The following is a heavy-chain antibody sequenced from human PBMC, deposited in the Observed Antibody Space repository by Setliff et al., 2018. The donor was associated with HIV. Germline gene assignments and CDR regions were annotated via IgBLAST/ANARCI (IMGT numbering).Heavy chain of an antibody. Sequence: GGSLRLSCAASGFTFSSYWMSWVRQAPGKGLEWMANIKQDGSEKYYADSVKGRFTISRDNSKNTLYLQMNSLRAEDTAVYYCARLSSGWSGISHFDYWGQGTLVTVSS. CDR1: GFTFSSYW. CDR3: ARLSSGWSGISHFDY. CDR2: IKQDGSEK. V-gene: IGHV3-7*01. D-gene: IGHD6-19*01. J-gene: IGHJ4*02.